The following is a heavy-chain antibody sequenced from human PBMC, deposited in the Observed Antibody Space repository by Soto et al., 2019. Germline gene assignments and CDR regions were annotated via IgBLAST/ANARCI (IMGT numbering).Heavy chain of an antibody. V-gene: IGHV3-66*01. CDR1: GFTVSSNY. J-gene: IGHJ4*02. Sequence: GSLRLSCAASGFTVSSNYMSWVRQAPGKGLEWVSVIYSGGSTYYADSVKGRFTISRDNSKNTLYLQMNSLRAEDTAVYYCATAYYSGSGSYLPPPYFHYWGQGTLVTVSS. CDR2: IYSGGST. CDR3: ATAYYSGSGSYLPPPYFHY. D-gene: IGHD3-10*01.